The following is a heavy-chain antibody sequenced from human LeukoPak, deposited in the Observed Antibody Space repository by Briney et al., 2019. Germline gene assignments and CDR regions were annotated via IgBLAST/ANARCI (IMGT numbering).Heavy chain of an antibody. J-gene: IGHJ4*02. V-gene: IGHV3-23*01. D-gene: IGHD2-2*01. CDR2: ISGSGGST. CDR3: AKDSVYCSSTSCYVY. Sequence: GGSLRLSSAASGFTFSSYAMSWLRQAPGKGLECVSAISGSGGSTYYADSVKGRFTISRDNSKNTLYLQMNSLRAEDTAVYYCAKDSVYCSSTSCYVYWGQGTLVTVSS. CDR1: GFTFSSYA.